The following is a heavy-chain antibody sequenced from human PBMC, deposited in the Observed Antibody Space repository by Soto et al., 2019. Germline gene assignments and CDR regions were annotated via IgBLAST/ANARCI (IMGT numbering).Heavy chain of an antibody. CDR3: ARDRAFCSGTNCRRGSIYYYYMDV. D-gene: IGHD2-2*01. Sequence: GGSLRLSCAASGFTFSGHWMSWVRQAPGKGLEWVAHIKQDGSETFYVGSVKGRFTISRDNAKNSLDLQMNSLRAEGTALYYCARDRAFCSGTNCRRGSIYYYYMDVWGNGTTVTVSS. CDR2: IKQDGSET. J-gene: IGHJ6*03. CDR1: GFTFSGHW. V-gene: IGHV3-7*01.